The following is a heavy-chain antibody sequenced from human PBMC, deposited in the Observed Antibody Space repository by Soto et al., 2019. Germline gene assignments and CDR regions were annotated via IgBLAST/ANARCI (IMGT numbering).Heavy chain of an antibody. V-gene: IGHV3-30*18. Sequence: QVQLVESGGGGVQPWRSLRLSCAASGFTFSSYGMHWVRQAPGKGLEWVAVISYDGSNKYYADSVKGRFTISRDNSKNTLYLQMNSLRAEDTAVYYCAKAYCSSTSCYEDYWGQGTLVTVSS. CDR1: GFTFSSYG. CDR3: AKAYCSSTSCYEDY. CDR2: ISYDGSNK. D-gene: IGHD2-2*01. J-gene: IGHJ4*02.